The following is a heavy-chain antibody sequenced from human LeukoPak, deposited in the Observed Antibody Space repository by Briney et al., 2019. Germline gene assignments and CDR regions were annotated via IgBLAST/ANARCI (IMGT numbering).Heavy chain of an antibody. CDR3: AKGRGAFDI. J-gene: IGHJ3*02. V-gene: IGHV3-30*18. CDR1: GFTFSSYG. D-gene: IGHD3-10*01. Sequence: PGGSLRLSCAASGFTFSSYGMHWVRQAPGKGLEWVAVISYDGSNKYYADSVKGRFTISRDNSKNTLYLQMNSLRAEDTAVYYCAKGRGAFDIWGQGTTVTVSS. CDR2: ISYDGSNK.